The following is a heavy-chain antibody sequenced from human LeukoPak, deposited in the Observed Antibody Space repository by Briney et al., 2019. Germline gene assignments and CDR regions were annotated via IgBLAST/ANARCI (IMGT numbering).Heavy chain of an antibody. CDR3: ASAATSYYFDY. D-gene: IGHD6-25*01. Sequence: GASVKVSCKASGGTFSSYTISWVRQAPGQGLEWMGRIIPIFGTANYAQKFQGRVTITTDESTSTAYMELSSLRSGDTAVYYCASAATSYYFDYWGQGTLVTVSS. CDR1: GGTFSSYT. CDR2: IIPIFGTA. V-gene: IGHV1-69*05. J-gene: IGHJ4*02.